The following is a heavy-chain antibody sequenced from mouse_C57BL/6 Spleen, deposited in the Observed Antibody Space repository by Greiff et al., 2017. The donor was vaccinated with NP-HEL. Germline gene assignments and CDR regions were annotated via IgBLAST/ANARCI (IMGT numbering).Heavy chain of an antibody. D-gene: IGHD2-2*01. CDR1: GYAFSSSW. J-gene: IGHJ3*01. V-gene: IGHV1-82*01. CDR3: ERSGGYDDN. CDR2: IYPGDGDT. Sequence: QVQLQQSGPELVKPGASVKISCKASGYAFSSSWMNWVKQRPGKGLEWIGRIYPGDGDTNYNGKVKGKATLTADKSPSTDYMQLSSLTSEDYAVYFCERSGGYDDNWGQGTLVTVSA.